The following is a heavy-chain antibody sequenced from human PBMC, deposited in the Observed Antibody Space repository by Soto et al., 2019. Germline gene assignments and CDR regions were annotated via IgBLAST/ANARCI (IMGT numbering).Heavy chain of an antibody. Sequence: QVQLVESGGGVVQPGRSLRLSCAASGFIFSSYGMHWVRQAPGKGLEWVAAIWYDGSNKYYGDSVKGRFTISRDNSKNTLYLKMNSLGAEDTAVYYCARDRGTGMVNDAFDVWGQGTLVTVSS. D-gene: IGHD5-18*01. CDR1: GFIFSSYG. CDR3: ARDRGTGMVNDAFDV. CDR2: IWYDGSNK. J-gene: IGHJ3*01. V-gene: IGHV3-33*01.